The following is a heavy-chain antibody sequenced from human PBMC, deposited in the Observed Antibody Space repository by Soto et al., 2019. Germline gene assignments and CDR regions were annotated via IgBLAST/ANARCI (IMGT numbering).Heavy chain of an antibody. CDR2: IIPIFGTT. CDR1: GGTFSSYA. CDR3: ARARNLQYSSGWYYFDY. Sequence: QVQLVQSGAEVKKPGSSVKVSCKASGGTFSSYAISWVRQAPGQGLEWMGGIIPIFGTTNYAQKFQGRVTITADESTSTAYMELSSLRSEDTAVYYCARARNLQYSSGWYYFDYWGQGTLVTVSS. D-gene: IGHD6-19*01. J-gene: IGHJ4*02. V-gene: IGHV1-69*12.